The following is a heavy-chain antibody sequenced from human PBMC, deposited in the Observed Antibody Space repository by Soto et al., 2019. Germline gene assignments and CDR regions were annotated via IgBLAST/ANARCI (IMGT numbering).Heavy chain of an antibody. CDR2: IIPIFGTA. V-gene: IGHV1-69*01. J-gene: IGHJ4*02. CDR3: ARDSQSFSGYSGYAPGDY. Sequence: QVQLVQSGAEVKKPGSSVKVSCKASGGTFSSYAISWVRQAPGQGLEWMGGIIPIFGTANYAQKFQGRVTISADESTSTAYVELSSLRSEDTAVYYCARDSQSFSGYSGYAPGDYWGQGTLVTVSS. D-gene: IGHD5-12*01. CDR1: GGTFSSYA.